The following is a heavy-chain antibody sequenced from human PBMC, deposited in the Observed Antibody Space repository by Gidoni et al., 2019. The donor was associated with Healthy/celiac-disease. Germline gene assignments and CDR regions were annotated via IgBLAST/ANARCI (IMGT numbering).Heavy chain of an antibody. CDR2: ISSSSSYI. D-gene: IGHD1-26*01. J-gene: IGHJ4*02. CDR3: ARDDGASGGSYPGFDY. V-gene: IGHV3-21*01. Sequence: EVQLVESGGGLVKPGGSLRLSCAASGFPFSSYSMNWVRQAPGKGLEWVSSISSSSSYIYYADSVKGRFTISRDNAKNSLYLQMNSLRAEDTAVYYCARDDGASGGSYPGFDYWGQGTLVTVSS. CDR1: GFPFSSYS.